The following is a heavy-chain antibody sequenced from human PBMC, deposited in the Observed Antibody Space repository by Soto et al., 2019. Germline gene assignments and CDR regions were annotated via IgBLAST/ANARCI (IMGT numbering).Heavy chain of an antibody. V-gene: IGHV1-18*01. CDR1: GYTFTSYG. D-gene: IGHD4-17*01. CDR3: ARATPNELPGWDYGDSPLTVDYYYYMDV. CDR2: ISAYNGNT. Sequence: ASVKVSCKASGYTFTSYGISWVRQAPGQGLEWMGWISAYNGNTNYAQKLQGRVTMTTDTSTSTAYMELRSLRSDDTAVYYCARATPNELPGWDYGDSPLTVDYYYYMDVWGKGTTVTVSS. J-gene: IGHJ6*03.